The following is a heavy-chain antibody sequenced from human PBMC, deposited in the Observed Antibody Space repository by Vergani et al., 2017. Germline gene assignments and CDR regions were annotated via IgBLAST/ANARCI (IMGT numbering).Heavy chain of an antibody. Sequence: QVHLVEFGGGVVQPGRSLKLPCVVSGFTSSYYGMHWVRQAPGKGLEWVAVISYDGTQKYYADSVKGRFTISRDNSKSTLYLQMNSLRTEDTAVYYCATKSCGTPGCQMGYFREWGQGTLVTVSS. CDR2: ISYDGTQK. CDR3: ATKSCGTPGCQMGYFRE. J-gene: IGHJ1*01. CDR1: GFTSSYYG. V-gene: IGHV3-30*03. D-gene: IGHD1-1*01.